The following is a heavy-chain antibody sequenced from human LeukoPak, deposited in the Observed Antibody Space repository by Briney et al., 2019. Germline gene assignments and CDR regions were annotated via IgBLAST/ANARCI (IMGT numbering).Heavy chain of an antibody. V-gene: IGHV3-74*01. CDR2: INSDGSST. Sequence: GGSLRLSCAASGFTFSSYWMHWVRQAPGKGLVWVSRINSDGSSTRYADCVKGRFTISRDNAKNTLYLQMNSLRAEDTAVYYCTRDRPGDDGYDYWGQGTLVTVSS. J-gene: IGHJ4*02. CDR3: TRDRPGDDGYDY. D-gene: IGHD4-17*01. CDR1: GFTFSSYW.